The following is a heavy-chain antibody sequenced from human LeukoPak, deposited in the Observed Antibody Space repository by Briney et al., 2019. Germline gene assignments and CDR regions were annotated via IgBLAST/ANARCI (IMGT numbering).Heavy chain of an antibody. CDR2: INSDGSST. J-gene: IGHJ4*02. Sequence: GGSLRLSCAASGFTFSSYWMHWVRQAPGKGLVWVSRINSDGSSTSYADSVKGRFPISRDNAKNTLYLQMNSLRAEDTALYYCVRDNPSGYNRGWPLGHWGQGTLATVSS. D-gene: IGHD6-19*01. V-gene: IGHV3-74*01. CDR1: GFTFSSYW. CDR3: VRDNPSGYNRGWPLGH.